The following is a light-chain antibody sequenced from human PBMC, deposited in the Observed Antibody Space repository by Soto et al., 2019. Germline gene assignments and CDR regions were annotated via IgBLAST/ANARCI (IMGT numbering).Light chain of an antibody. CDR3: QQDNNWLLYT. CDR2: GAS. J-gene: IGKJ2*01. CDR1: QSVSSN. Sequence: EIVMTQSPATLSVSPGERATLSCRASQSVSSNLAWYQQKPGQYPRLLIYGASSWATGIPARFSGSESGTEITLTISSLQSEDGSVYYGQQDNNWLLYTFGQGTKLEIK. V-gene: IGKV3-15*01.